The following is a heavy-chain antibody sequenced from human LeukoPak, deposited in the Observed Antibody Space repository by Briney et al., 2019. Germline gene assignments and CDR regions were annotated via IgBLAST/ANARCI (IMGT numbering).Heavy chain of an antibody. CDR1: GGTFSSYA. D-gene: IGHD3-9*01. J-gene: IGHJ4*02. Sequence: GASVKVSFKASGGTFSSYAISWVRQAPGQGLEWMGGIIPIFGTANYAQKFQGGVTITTDESTSTAYMELSSLRSEDTAVYYCARGEVDYDILTGYLTYWGQGTLVTVSS. V-gene: IGHV1-69*05. CDR2: IIPIFGTA. CDR3: ARGEVDYDILTGYLTY.